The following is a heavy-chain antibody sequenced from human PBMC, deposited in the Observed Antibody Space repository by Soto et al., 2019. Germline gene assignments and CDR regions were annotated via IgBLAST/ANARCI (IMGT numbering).Heavy chain of an antibody. D-gene: IGHD2-8*01. CDR1: GFTFYTYA. CDR2: ISGSGVNT. CDR3: AKDADGDCTNAFCPEFDY. V-gene: IGHV3-23*01. J-gene: IGHJ4*02. Sequence: GGSLRLSCAASGFTFYTYAMSWVRQAPGKGLEWVSTISGSGVNTYYADSVKGRFTISSDSSKNTLYLQMNSLRAEDTAVYYCAKDADGDCTNAFCPEFDYWGQGTLVTVSS.